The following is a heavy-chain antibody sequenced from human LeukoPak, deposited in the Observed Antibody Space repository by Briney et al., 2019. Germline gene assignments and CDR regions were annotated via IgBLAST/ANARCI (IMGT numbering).Heavy chain of an antibody. V-gene: IGHV3-30*04. Sequence: GGSLKLSCAASGVAFKTCTMRGGRQAPGKGLEWLAVITYDGKVQHYTDSVKGRFTVSRDNSKKTLYLQMISLRPEDTAFYYCPRDERMGATYYLDAWGRGTLVTVSS. CDR2: ITYDGKVQ. CDR1: GVAFKTCT. J-gene: IGHJ4*02. CDR3: PRDERMGATYYLDA. D-gene: IGHD1-26*01.